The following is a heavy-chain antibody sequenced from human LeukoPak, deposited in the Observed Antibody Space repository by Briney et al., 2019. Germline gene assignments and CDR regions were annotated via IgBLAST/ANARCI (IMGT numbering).Heavy chain of an antibody. Sequence: ASVKVSCKATGYTFTSYGISWVRQAPGQGLEWMGWISAYNGNTNYAQKLQGRVTMTTDTSTSTAYMELRSLRSDDTAVYYCARDLGNYYGSGSYYNGYAFDIWGQGTMVTVS. J-gene: IGHJ3*02. V-gene: IGHV1-18*01. CDR2: ISAYNGNT. CDR3: ARDLGNYYGSGSYYNGYAFDI. D-gene: IGHD3-10*01. CDR1: GYTFTSYG.